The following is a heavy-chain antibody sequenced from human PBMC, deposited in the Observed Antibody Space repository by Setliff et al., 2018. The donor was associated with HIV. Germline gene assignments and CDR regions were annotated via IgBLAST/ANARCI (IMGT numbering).Heavy chain of an antibody. Sequence: KPSETLSLTCAVYGGSFSGYSWSWIRQPPGKGLEWIGEINHSGSTNYNPSLKSRVTVSVDTSKNQFSLKLSSVTAADTAVYYCARGQGELRGVTKPYNWFDPWGQGTLVTVSS. CDR2: INHSGST. J-gene: IGHJ5*02. CDR1: GGSFSGYS. CDR3: ARGQGELRGVTKPYNWFDP. D-gene: IGHD3-10*01. V-gene: IGHV4-34*01.